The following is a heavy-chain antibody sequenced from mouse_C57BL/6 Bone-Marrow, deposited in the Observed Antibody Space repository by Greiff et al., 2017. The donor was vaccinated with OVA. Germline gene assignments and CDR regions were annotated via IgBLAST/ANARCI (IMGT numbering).Heavy chain of an antibody. CDR1: GYSFTIYY. V-gene: IGHV1-66*01. CDR2: IYPGSVNT. D-gene: IGHD2-5*01. CDR3: ARSNYGGLAMDY. J-gene: IGHJ4*01. Sequence: VQLQQSGPELVKPGASVKISCKASGYSFTIYYIHWVKQRPGQGLEWIGWIYPGSVNTEYNEKFKGKATLTADTSSSTAYMQLSSLTSEDSAVYYCARSNYGGLAMDYWGQGTAVTVSS.